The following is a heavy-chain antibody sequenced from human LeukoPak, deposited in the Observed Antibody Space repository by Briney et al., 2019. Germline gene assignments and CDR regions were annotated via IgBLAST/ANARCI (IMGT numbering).Heavy chain of an antibody. J-gene: IGHJ5*02. V-gene: IGHV1-69*05. CDR1: GGTFSSYA. CDR2: IIPIFGTA. CDR3: ARDSRDSFYDSSGYRWFDP. Sequence: GASVKVSCKASGGTFSSYAISWVRQAPGQGLEWMGGIIPIFGTANYAQKFQGRVTITTDESTSTAYMELSSLRSEDTAVYYCARDSRDSFYDSSGYRWFDPWGQGTLVTVSS. D-gene: IGHD3-22*01.